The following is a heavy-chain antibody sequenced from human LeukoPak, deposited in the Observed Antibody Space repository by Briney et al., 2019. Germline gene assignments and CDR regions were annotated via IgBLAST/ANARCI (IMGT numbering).Heavy chain of an antibody. CDR2: IDTNTGNP. J-gene: IGHJ6*03. V-gene: IGHV7-4-1*02. CDR1: GYTFTNHA. D-gene: IGHD3-10*01. CDR3: ARRSMVQHMDV. Sequence: GASVKVSCKASGYTFTNHAINWERQAPGQGLEYMGWIDTNTGNPSYAQAFTGRIVFSLDTSVSTAYLEIRSLKAEDSAVYFCARRSMVQHMDVWGKGTTVIVSS.